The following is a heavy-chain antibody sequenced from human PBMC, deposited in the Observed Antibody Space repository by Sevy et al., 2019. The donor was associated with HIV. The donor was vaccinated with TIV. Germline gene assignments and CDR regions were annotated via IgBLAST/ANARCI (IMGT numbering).Heavy chain of an antibody. V-gene: IGHV3-30-3*01. J-gene: IGHJ1*01. CDR3: ARVATVTTAEYFQH. CDR2: ISYDGSNK. D-gene: IGHD4-17*01. Sequence: GGSLRLSCAASGFTFSSYAMHWVRQAPGKGLEWVAVISYDGSNKYYADSVKGRFTISRDNSKNTLYLQMNSLRAEDTAVYYCARVATVTTAEYFQHWGQCTLVTVSS. CDR1: GFTFSSYA.